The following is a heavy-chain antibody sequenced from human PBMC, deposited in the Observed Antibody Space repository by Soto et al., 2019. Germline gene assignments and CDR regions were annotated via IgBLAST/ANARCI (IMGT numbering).Heavy chain of an antibody. Sequence: EVQLVESGGGLVQPGGSLRLSCEASGFSFSSHWMHWVRQAPGKGLVWVSRIYTDGSRADYADSVKGRFTISRDNAKNTAYLQLNGLGAEDTAVYYCARGARNYYYFDYWGQGTPVTVSS. CDR2: IYTDGSRA. V-gene: IGHV3-74*01. D-gene: IGHD1-7*01. CDR1: GFSFSSHW. CDR3: ARGARNYYYFDY. J-gene: IGHJ4*02.